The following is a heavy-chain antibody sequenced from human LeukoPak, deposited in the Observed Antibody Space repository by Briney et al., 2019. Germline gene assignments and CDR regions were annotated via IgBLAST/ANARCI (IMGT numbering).Heavy chain of an antibody. CDR2: IYYSGST. CDR1: GGSISSSSYS. V-gene: IGHV4-39*01. CDR3: ARRTGGGNFDY. J-gene: IGHJ4*02. Sequence: SETLSLTCTVSGGSISSSSYSWGWIRQPPGKGLEWIGSIYYSGSTYYNPSLKSRVTISVDTSKNQFSLKLSSVTAADTAVYYCARRTGGGNFDYWGQGTLVTVSS. D-gene: IGHD3-16*01.